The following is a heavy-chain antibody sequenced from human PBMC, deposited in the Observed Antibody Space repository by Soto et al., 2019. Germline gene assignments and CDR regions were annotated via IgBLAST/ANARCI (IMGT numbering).Heavy chain of an antibody. CDR1: GGSFSGYY. CDR3: ARGGGVYAYNWFDP. J-gene: IGHJ5*02. Sequence: LSLTCAVCGGSFSGYYWSWIRQPPGKGLEWIGEINHSGSTNYNPSLKSRVTISVDTSKNQFSLKLSSVTAADTAVYYCARGGGVYAYNWFDPWGQGTLVTVSP. CDR2: INHSGST. V-gene: IGHV4-34*01. D-gene: IGHD2-8*01.